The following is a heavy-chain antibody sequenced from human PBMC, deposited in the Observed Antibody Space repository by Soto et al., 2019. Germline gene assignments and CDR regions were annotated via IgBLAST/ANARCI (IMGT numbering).Heavy chain of an antibody. CDR3: GRGFDFLDGPPWGCYFNL. J-gene: IGHJ2*01. D-gene: IGHD3-3*01. V-gene: IGHV1-69*01. CDR2: IIPIFGTA. Sequence: QVQLVQSGAEVKKPGSSVKVSCKASGGTFSSYAISWVRQAPGQGLEWMGGIIPIFGTANYAQKFQGRVTFTGDDSTSTAKMGWGSLGSEARALYYVGRGFDFLDGPPWGCYFNLWGRGPL. CDR1: GGTFSSYA.